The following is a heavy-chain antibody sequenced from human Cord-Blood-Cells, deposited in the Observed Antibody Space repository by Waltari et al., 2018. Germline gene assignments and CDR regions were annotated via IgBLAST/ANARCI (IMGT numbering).Heavy chain of an antibody. Sequence: QVQLVQSGAEVKKPGASVKVSCKASGYTFTGYYMHWVRQAPGQGLEWMGWINPNRGGTNYAQKFQVRVTMTRDTSISTAYMELSRLRSDDTAVYYCARDRGHNWFDPWGQGTLVTVSS. CDR3: ARDRGHNWFDP. J-gene: IGHJ5*02. D-gene: IGHD5-12*01. CDR1: GYTFTGYY. V-gene: IGHV1-2*02. CDR2: INPNRGGT.